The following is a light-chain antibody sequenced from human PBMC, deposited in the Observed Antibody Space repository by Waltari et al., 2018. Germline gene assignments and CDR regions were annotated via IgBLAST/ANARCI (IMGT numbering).Light chain of an antibody. CDR2: AAS. CDR1: QGISSY. V-gene: IGKV1-8*01. Sequence: AIRITQSPSSLSASTGDRATITCRASQGISSYLAWYQQKPGKVPKLLIYAASTLQSGVPSRFSGSGSGTDFILTISCLQSEDFATYYCQQYYNYPPITFGQGTRLEIK. J-gene: IGKJ5*01. CDR3: QQYYNYPPIT.